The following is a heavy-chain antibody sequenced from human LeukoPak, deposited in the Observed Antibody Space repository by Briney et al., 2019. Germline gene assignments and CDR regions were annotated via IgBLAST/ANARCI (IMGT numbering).Heavy chain of an antibody. J-gene: IGHJ3*02. Sequence: GGSLRLSCAASGFTLSNFAMGWVRQAPGKGLQWVSLISANGGDTYYADSVKGRFTISRDNSKNTVFLQMKSLRVEDTAVYYCARVAFAAFDIWGQGTMVTVSS. V-gene: IGHV3-23*01. CDR1: GFTLSNFA. CDR2: ISANGGDT. CDR3: ARVAFAAFDI.